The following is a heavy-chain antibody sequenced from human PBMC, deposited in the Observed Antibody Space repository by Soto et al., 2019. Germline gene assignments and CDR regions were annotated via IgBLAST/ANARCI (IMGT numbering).Heavy chain of an antibody. CDR1: GGSISSSNW. Sequence: PSETLSLTCAVSGGSISSSNWWSWVRQPPGKGLEWIGEIYHSGSTNYNPSLKSRVTISVDKSKNQFSLKLSSVTAADTAVYYCARSRGSGLTNQPSRIRYYYYGMDVWGQGTTVTVSS. CDR2: IYHSGST. J-gene: IGHJ6*02. CDR3: ARSRGSGLTNQPSRIRYYYYGMDV. D-gene: IGHD3-22*01. V-gene: IGHV4-4*02.